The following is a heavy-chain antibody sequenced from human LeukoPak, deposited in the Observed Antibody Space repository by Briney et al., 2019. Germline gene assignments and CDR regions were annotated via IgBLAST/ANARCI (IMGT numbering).Heavy chain of an antibody. CDR1: GFAVRSNC. CDR2: MYSTGTT. V-gene: IGHV3-66*03. Sequence: GGSLRLSCAVSGFAVRSNCVSWVRQAPGKGLEWVSVMYSTGTTFYADSVKVRFTISRDDSKNTAYLQMNSLRPEDTTVYYCARDRAPGWFDPWGQGTLVTVSS. J-gene: IGHJ5*02. CDR3: ARDRAPGWFDP. D-gene: IGHD2-2*01.